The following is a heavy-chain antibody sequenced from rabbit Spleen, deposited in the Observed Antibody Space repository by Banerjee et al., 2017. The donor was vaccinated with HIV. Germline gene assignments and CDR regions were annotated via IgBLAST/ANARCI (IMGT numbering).Heavy chain of an antibody. Sequence: QSLEESGGGLVQPDGSLTLTCTASGFSFSSRYYMCWVRQAPGKGLEWIACINAATGKPVYATWAKGRFTISRTSSTTVTLRMTSLTAADRATYFCARDVVGVIGWNFYLWGPGTLVTVS. CDR1: GFSFSSRYY. D-gene: IGHD1-1*01. CDR3: ARDVVGVIGWNFYL. J-gene: IGHJ4*01. CDR2: INAATGKP. V-gene: IGHV1S40*01.